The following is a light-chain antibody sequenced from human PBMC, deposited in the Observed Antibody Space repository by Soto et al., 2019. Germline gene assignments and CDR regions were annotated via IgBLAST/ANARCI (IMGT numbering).Light chain of an antibody. Sequence: EIVLTQSPGTLSLSPGERATLSCRASQIVGGDTLAWFQQRPGQAPRLVIYGASNRATGIPDRFSGSGSGTEFSLTISRLEPEDFAVYYCQRYGSSTYTFGQGTKVDIK. CDR3: QRYGSSTYT. CDR1: QIVGGDT. CDR2: GAS. J-gene: IGKJ2*01. V-gene: IGKV3-20*01.